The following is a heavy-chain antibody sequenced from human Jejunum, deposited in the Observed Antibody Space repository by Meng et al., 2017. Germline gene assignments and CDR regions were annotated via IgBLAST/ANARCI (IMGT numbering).Heavy chain of an antibody. Sequence: GSGPGLVQPSGTLPPPRAVSGGSTSSTNGWSWVHQPPGKGPEWIGDVFHTGSSNYTPSLRSRVTISVDKSKNQFSLNLSSVTAADTAVYFCARRGGAYSTGHFPHFDDWGQGTLVTVSS. J-gene: IGHJ4*02. CDR2: VFHTGSS. CDR1: GGSTSSTNG. D-gene: IGHD6-19*01. V-gene: IGHV4-4*02. CDR3: ARRGGAYSTGHFPHFDD.